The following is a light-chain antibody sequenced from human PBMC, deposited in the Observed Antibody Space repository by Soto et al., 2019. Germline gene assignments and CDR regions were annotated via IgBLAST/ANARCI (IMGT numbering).Light chain of an antibody. V-gene: IGLV1-40*01. CDR3: QSYDSSLRV. CDR2: ANN. Sequence: QSVLTQPPSVSGAPGQRVTISCTGSSSNIGAGYDVHRYQHLPGTAPKLLIYANNNRPSGVPDRFSGSKSGTSASLAITGLQVEDEADYYCQSYDSSLRVFGSGTKVTVL. J-gene: IGLJ1*01. CDR1: SSNIGAGYD.